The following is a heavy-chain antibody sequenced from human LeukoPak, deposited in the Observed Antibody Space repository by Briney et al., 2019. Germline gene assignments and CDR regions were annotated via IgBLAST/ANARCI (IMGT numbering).Heavy chain of an antibody. Sequence: PSQTLSLTCTVSGGSISSDGYYWSWIRQHPGKGLEWIGYIYYSGSTYYNPSLKSRVTISVDTSKNQFSLKLSSVTAADTAVYYCARDVDSSGYLDYWGQGTLVTVSS. J-gene: IGHJ4*02. CDR2: IYYSGST. D-gene: IGHD3-22*01. CDR1: GGSISSDGYY. V-gene: IGHV4-31*03. CDR3: ARDVDSSGYLDY.